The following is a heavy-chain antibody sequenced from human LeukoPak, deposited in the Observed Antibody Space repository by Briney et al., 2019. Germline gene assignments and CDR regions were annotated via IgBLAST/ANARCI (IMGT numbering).Heavy chain of an antibody. J-gene: IGHJ3*01. CDR1: GFTFSGFW. Sequence: GGSLRLSCAVSGFTFSGFWMSWSRQAPGKGLEWLASINSDGSEGYYADVVKGRFTISRDNAKNSLYLQINSLRAEDTAVYYCARSSYSSSSSVWGQGTMVTVSS. D-gene: IGHD6-6*01. V-gene: IGHV3-7*03. CDR3: ARSSYSSSSSV. CDR2: INSDGSEG.